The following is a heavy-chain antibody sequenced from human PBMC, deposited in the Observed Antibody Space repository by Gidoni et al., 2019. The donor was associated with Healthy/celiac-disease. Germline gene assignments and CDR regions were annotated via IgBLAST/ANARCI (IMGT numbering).Heavy chain of an antibody. D-gene: IGHD1-7*01. V-gene: IGHV5-10-1*03. Sequence: EVQLVQSGAEVKEPGESLRISCKGSGYSFTSYLISWVRQMPGKGLEWMGRIDPSDSYTNYSPSFQGHVTISADKSISTAYLQWSSLKASDTAMYYCARPRFWGAGTTSRDAFDIWGQGTMVTVSS. CDR3: ARPRFWGAGTTSRDAFDI. CDR1: GYSFTSYL. CDR2: IDPSDSYT. J-gene: IGHJ3*02.